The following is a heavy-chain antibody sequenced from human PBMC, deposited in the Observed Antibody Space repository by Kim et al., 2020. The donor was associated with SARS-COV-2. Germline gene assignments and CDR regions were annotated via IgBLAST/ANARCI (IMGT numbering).Heavy chain of an antibody. Sequence: ASVKVSCKVSGYTLTELSMHWVRQAPGKGLEWMGGFDPEDGETIYAQKFQGRVTMTEDTSTDTAYMELSSLRSEDTAVYYCATDLLASGSYFGMDVWGQGTTVTVSS. J-gene: IGHJ6*02. CDR2: FDPEDGET. D-gene: IGHD1-26*01. CDR3: ATDLLASGSYFGMDV. V-gene: IGHV1-24*01. CDR1: GYTLTELS.